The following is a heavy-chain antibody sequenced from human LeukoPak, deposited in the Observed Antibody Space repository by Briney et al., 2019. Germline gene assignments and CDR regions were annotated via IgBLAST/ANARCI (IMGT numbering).Heavy chain of an antibody. CDR1: GFTFDDYA. CDR2: ISWNSGSI. D-gene: IGHD1-26*01. Sequence: GGSLRLSCAASGFTFDDYAMHWVRQAPGKGLEWVSGISWNSGSIGYADSVKGRFTISRDNAKNSLYLQMNSLRAEDTALYYCAKERDIVGATSAYFDYWGQGTLVTVSS. J-gene: IGHJ4*02. V-gene: IGHV3-9*01. CDR3: AKERDIVGATSAYFDY.